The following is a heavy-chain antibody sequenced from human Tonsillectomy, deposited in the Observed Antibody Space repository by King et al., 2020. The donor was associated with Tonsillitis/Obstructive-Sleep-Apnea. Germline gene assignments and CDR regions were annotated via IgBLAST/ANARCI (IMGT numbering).Heavy chain of an antibody. CDR1: GFTFSSYS. CDR2: ISISSSYI. J-gene: IGHJ4*02. V-gene: IGHV3-21*01. Sequence: QLVQSGGVLVKPGGSLRLSCAASGFTFSSYSMNWVRQAPGKGLEWVSSISISSSYIYYADSVKGRCTISRDNAKNSLYLQMNSLRAEDTAVYYCARARTQYQPLNYWGQGTLVTVSS. D-gene: IGHD2-2*01. CDR3: ARARTQYQPLNY.